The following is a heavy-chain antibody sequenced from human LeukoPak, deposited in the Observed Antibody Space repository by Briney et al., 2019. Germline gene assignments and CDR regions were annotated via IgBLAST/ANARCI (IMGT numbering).Heavy chain of an antibody. D-gene: IGHD1-26*01. CDR1: GYTFTGYY. J-gene: IGHJ4*02. V-gene: IGHV1-2*02. CDR2: INPNSGGT. Sequence: GASVKVSCKASGYTFTGYYMHWVRQAPGQGLEWMGWINPNSGGTNYAQKFQGRVTMTRDTSISTAYMELSRLRSDDTAVYYCARDGGHAGGYGGFFDYWGQGTLVTVSS. CDR3: ARDGGHAGGYGGFFDY.